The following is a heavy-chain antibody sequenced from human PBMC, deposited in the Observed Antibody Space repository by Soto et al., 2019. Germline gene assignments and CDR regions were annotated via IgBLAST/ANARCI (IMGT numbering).Heavy chain of an antibody. D-gene: IGHD1-26*01. CDR2: ISGSGGST. Sequence: EVQLLESGGGLVQPGGSLRLSCAASGSTFSSYAMSWVRQAPGKGLEWVSAISGSGGSTYYADSVKGQFTIPRDNSKNTLYLQMNSLRAEDTAVYYCANNIVDPAGGMDVWGQGTTVTVSS. J-gene: IGHJ6*02. CDR1: GSTFSSYA. V-gene: IGHV3-23*01. CDR3: ANNIVDPAGGMDV.